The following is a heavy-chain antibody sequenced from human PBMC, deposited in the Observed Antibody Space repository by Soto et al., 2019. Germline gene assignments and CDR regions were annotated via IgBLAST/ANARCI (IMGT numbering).Heavy chain of an antibody. CDR1: GYNFNKYA. D-gene: IGHD3-22*01. CDR3: VRRAQYFDGTGFHAFDI. V-gene: IGHV3-23*01. J-gene: IGHJ3*02. Sequence: EVQVLESGGGLRQPGGSLRLSCVASGYNFNKYAVSWVRQAPGKGLEWFSAISSGGDNTHYADFVKGRFTITRDNSKNMLYLEMNSLTVEDTAVYYCVRRAQYFDGTGFHAFDIWGQGTRVTVSS. CDR2: ISSGGDNT.